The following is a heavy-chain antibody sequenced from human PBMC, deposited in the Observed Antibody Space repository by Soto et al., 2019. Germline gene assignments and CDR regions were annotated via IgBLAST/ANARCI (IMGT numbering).Heavy chain of an antibody. CDR1: GASISSYY. Sequence: QVQLQESGPGLVKPSETLSLTCTVSGASISSYYWSWFRQPPGKGLEWIGYVYYSGSTNYNPSLKSRVTISVDTSKNQFALKLSSVTAADTAMYYCARDTTPSLWGQGTLVTVSS. J-gene: IGHJ4*02. CDR3: ARDTTPSL. V-gene: IGHV4-59*01. D-gene: IGHD1-1*01. CDR2: VYYSGST.